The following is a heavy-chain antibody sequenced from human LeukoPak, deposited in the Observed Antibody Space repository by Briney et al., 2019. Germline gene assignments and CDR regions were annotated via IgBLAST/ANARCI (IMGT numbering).Heavy chain of an antibody. CDR3: AADRRGYCDGDCFSA. CDR1: GFTFTSSA. CDR2: IVVGSGNT. J-gene: IGHJ5*02. V-gene: IGHV1-58*02. Sequence: SVKVSCKASGFTFTSSAMQWVRQARGQRLEWTGWIVVGSGNTNYARKFQERVTITRDMSTSTAYMELSSLRSEDTAVYYCAADRRGYCDGDCFSAWGQGTLVTVSS. D-gene: IGHD2-21*02.